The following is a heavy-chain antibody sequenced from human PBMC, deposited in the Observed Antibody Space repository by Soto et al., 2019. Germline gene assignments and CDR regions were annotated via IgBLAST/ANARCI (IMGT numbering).Heavy chain of an antibody. J-gene: IGHJ5*02. CDR2: IIPIFGTA. D-gene: IGHD6-19*01. CDR1: GGTFSSYA. Sequence: GASVKVSCKASGGTFSSYAISWVRQAPGQGLEWMGGIIPIFGTANYAQKFQGRVTITADESTSTAYMGLSSLRSEDTAVYYCARDSIAVAGTHWFDPWGQGTLVTVSS. CDR3: ARDSIAVAGTHWFDP. V-gene: IGHV1-69*13.